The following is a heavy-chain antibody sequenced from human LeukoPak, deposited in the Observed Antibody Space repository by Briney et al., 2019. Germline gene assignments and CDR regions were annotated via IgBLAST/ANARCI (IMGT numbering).Heavy chain of an antibody. CDR2: INPNSGGT. Sequence: ASVKVSCKASGYTFTGYYMHWVRQAPGQGLEWMGWINPNSGGTNYAQKFQGRVTMTRDMSISTAYMELSRLRSDDTAVYYCASDDSSGYYPTYYFDYWGQGTLVTVSS. CDR3: ASDDSSGYYPTYYFDY. D-gene: IGHD3-22*01. CDR1: GYTFTGYY. J-gene: IGHJ4*02. V-gene: IGHV1-2*02.